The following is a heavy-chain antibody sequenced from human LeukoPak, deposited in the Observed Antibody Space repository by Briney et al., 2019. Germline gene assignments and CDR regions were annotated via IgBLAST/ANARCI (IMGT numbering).Heavy chain of an antibody. CDR3: AKDLYRYCSSTSCLPFAY. CDR2: ISYDGSNK. CDR1: GFTFSSYA. Sequence: GGSLRLSCAASGFTFSSYAIHWVRQAPGKGLEWVAVISYDGSNKYYADSVKGRFTISRDNSKNTLYLQMNSLSAEDTAVYYCAKDLYRYCSSTSCLPFAYWGQGTLVTVSS. J-gene: IGHJ4*02. D-gene: IGHD2-2*01. V-gene: IGHV3-30*04.